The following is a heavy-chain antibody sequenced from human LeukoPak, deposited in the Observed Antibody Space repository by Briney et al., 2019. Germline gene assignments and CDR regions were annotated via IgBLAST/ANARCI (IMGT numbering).Heavy chain of an antibody. CDR1: GFTFSSYS. CDR3: ARDFGVTGFWFDP. J-gene: IGHJ5*02. D-gene: IGHD3-3*01. CDR2: ISSSSSYI. Sequence: PGGSLGLSCAASGFTFSSYSMNWVRQAPGKGLEWVSSISSSSSYIYYADSVKGRFTISRDNAKNSLYLQMNSLRAEDTAVYYCARDFGVTGFWFDPWGQGTLVTVSS. V-gene: IGHV3-21*01.